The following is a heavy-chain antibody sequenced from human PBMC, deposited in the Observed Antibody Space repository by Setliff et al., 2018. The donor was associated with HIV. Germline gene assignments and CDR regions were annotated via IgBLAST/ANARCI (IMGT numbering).Heavy chain of an antibody. CDR3: ATLSGPVDH. CDR2: INHAGST. Sequence: PSETLSLTCTLYGASFSGYFWSWIRQPPGKGLEWIGEINHAGSTNFNPSLKGRVTISVDMSKRQFPLHLTSVTAADTAVYYCATLSGPVDHWGQGTLVTVSS. CDR1: GASFSGYF. V-gene: IGHV4-34*01. D-gene: IGHD3-3*01. J-gene: IGHJ4*02.